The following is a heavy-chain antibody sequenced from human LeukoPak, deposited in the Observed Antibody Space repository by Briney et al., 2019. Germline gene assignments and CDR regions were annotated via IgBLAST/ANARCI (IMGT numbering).Heavy chain of an antibody. CDR2: ISGSGGST. D-gene: IGHD3-22*01. V-gene: IGHV3-23*01. J-gene: IGHJ4*02. CDR3: ARLSSYYYDSTGYFRF. CDR1: GFTFSSYA. Sequence: PGGSLRLSCAASGFTFSSYAMTWVRQAPGKGLEWVSVISGSGGSTYYADSVKGRFTISRDNSKNTLYLQMNSLRAEDTAVYYCARLSSYYYDSTGYFRFWGQGTLVTVSS.